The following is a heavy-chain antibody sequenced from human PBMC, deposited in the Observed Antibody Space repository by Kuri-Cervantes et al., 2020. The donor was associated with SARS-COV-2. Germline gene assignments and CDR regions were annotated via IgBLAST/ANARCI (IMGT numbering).Heavy chain of an antibody. CDR3: ARQASIVGATTGFDY. Sequence: GGSLRLSCKGSGYSFTSYWIGWVRQMPGKGLEWMGIIYPDDSDTRYSPSFQGQVTISADKSISTAYLQWSSLKASDTAMYYCARQASIVGATTGFDYWGQGTLVTVSS. CDR2: IYPDDSDT. CDR1: GYSFTSYW. V-gene: IGHV5-51*01. D-gene: IGHD1-26*01. J-gene: IGHJ4*02.